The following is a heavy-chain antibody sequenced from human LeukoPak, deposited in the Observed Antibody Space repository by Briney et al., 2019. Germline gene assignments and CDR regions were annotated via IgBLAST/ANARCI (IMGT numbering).Heavy chain of an antibody. CDR3: ARNYYDSSGSSY. V-gene: IGHV1-69*13. Sequence: SVTVSCKASGGTFSSYAISWVRQAPGQGLEWMGGIIPIFGTANYAQKFQGRVTITAGESTSTAYMELSSLRSEDTAVYYCARNYYDSSGSSYWGQGTLVTVSS. J-gene: IGHJ4*02. CDR2: IIPIFGTA. CDR1: GGTFSSYA. D-gene: IGHD3-22*01.